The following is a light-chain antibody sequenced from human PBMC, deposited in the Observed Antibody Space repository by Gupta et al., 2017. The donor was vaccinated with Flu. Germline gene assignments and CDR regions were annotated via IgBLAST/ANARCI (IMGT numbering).Light chain of an antibody. J-gene: IGLJ3*02. Sequence: SDIGSKSLHWYQQKPVQAPVLVVYDDRDRPSGIPERFSGSNPGNTATLTISGVEAGDEADYYCQVWDTSSDNRWVFGGGTKLTVL. V-gene: IGLV3-21*02. CDR2: DDR. CDR3: QVWDTSSDNRWV. CDR1: DIGSKS.